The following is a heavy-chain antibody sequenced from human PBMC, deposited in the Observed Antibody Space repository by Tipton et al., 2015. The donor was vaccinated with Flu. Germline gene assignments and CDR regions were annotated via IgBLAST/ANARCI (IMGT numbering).Heavy chain of an antibody. CDR2: SYTNANT. D-gene: IGHD3-22*01. J-gene: IGHJ4*02. CDR1: GGSISRGSYY. V-gene: IGHV4-61*02. CDR3: ARDNDSSGPHYFDY. Sequence: TLSLTCTVSGGSISRGSYYYNWIRQPAEEGLEGIGRSYTNANTNYKAYLKSRVTISVDTSKNQSSLKLSSVTAADTAVYYCARDNDSSGPHYFDYWGQGTLVTVSS.